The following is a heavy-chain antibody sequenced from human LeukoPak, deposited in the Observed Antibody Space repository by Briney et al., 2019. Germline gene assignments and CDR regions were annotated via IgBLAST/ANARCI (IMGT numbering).Heavy chain of an antibody. J-gene: IGHJ4*02. CDR2: IKEDGSEK. Sequence: PGGSLRLSCAASGFTFSSYWMSWVRQAPGKGLEWVANIKEDGSEKYYVDSVKGRFTISRDNAKNSLYLQMNSLRGEDTAVYYCARDRAGDKASSDYWGQGTLVTVSS. CDR1: GFTFSSYW. D-gene: IGHD6-19*01. V-gene: IGHV3-7*01. CDR3: ARDRAGDKASSDY.